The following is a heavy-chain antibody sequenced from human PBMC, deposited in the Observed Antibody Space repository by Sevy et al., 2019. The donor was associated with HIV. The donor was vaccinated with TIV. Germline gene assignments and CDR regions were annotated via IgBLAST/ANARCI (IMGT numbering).Heavy chain of an antibody. CDR1: GYTFTNYG. V-gene: IGHV1-18*04. D-gene: IGHD3-22*01. Sequence: ASVKVSCKTSGYTFTNYGVTWVRQAPGQGLEWMGWISGYNGNTKYAEKLQNRVTMTTDTSTSTAYMELRSLRHDDTDVYYCARDESFSLIVVDLDYWGQGTLVTVSS. J-gene: IGHJ4*02. CDR2: ISGYNGNT. CDR3: ARDESFSLIVVDLDY.